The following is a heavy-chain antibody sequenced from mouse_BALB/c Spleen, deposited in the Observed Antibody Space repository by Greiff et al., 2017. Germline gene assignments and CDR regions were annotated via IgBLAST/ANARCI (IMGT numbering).Heavy chain of an antibody. CDR1: GYTFTSYW. Sequence: EVQLQQSGTVLARPGASVKMSCKASGYTFTSYWMHWVKQRPGQGLEWIGAIYPGNSDTSYNQKFKGKAKLTAVTSTSTAYMELSSLTNEDSAVYYCTRSLMITTEVWYFDVWGAGTTVTVSS. CDR3: TRSLMITTEVWYFDV. J-gene: IGHJ1*01. V-gene: IGHV1-5*01. CDR2: IYPGNSDT. D-gene: IGHD2-4*01.